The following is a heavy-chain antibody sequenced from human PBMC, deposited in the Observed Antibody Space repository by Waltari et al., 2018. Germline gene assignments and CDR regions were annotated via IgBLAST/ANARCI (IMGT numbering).Heavy chain of an antibody. CDR1: GGSFSGYY. CDR3: ARRTGGYRDY. J-gene: IGHJ4*02. D-gene: IGHD3-22*01. CDR2: INHSGST. V-gene: IGHV4-34*01. Sequence: QVQLQQWGAGLLRPSETLSLPCAVYGGSFSGYYWSWIRQPPGKGLEWIGEINHSGSTNYNPSLKSRVTISVDTSKNQFSLKLSSVTAADTAVYYCARRTGGYRDYWGQGTLVTVSS.